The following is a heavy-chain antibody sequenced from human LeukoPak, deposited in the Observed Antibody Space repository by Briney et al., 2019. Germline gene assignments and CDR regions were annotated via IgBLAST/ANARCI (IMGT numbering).Heavy chain of an antibody. V-gene: IGHV3-7*03. CDR3: TTEPITMIAVRGY. D-gene: IGHD3-22*01. J-gene: IGHJ4*02. Sequence: GGSLRLSCAASGFTFSSYWMNWARQAPGKGLEWVASINHNGNVNYYVDSVKGRFTISRDNAKNSLYLQMSNLRAEDTAVYYCTTEPITMIAVRGYWGQGTLVTVSP. CDR2: INHNGNVN. CDR1: GFTFSSYW.